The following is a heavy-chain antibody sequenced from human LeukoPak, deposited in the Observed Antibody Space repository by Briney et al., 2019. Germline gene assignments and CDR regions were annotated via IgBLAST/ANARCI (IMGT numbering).Heavy chain of an antibody. V-gene: IGHV1-2*02. D-gene: IGHD2-2*01. CDR3: ARGDVVVPAAIGFDP. Sequence: GASVKVSCKASGYTFTGYYMHWVRQAPGQGLEWMGWINPNSGGTNYAQKFQGRVTMTRDTSISTAYMELSRLRSDDTAVYYCARGDVVVPAAIGFDPWGQGTLVTVSS. CDR2: INPNSGGT. J-gene: IGHJ5*02. CDR1: GYTFTGYY.